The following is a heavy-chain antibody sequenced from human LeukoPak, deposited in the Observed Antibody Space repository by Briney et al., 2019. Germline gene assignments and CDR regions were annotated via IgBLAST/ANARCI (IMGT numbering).Heavy chain of an antibody. CDR3: VKYLWTSTPYFDY. J-gene: IGHJ4*02. CDR1: GFTFSSYA. Sequence: GGSLRLSCAASGFTFSSYAMGWVRQAPGKGLEWVSSICANSGCTYYADAMKGRFTISKDNSKNTLYLHMNSLRAEDTAVYFCVKYLWTSTPYFDYWGQGTLVTVSS. V-gene: IGHV3-23*01. CDR2: ICANSGCT. D-gene: IGHD3/OR15-3a*01.